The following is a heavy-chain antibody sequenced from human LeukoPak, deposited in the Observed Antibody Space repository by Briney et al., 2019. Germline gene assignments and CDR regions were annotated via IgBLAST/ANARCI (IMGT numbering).Heavy chain of an antibody. CDR1: GYTFTNYA. Sequence: ASVKLSCKASGYTFTNYAIHWVRQAHGQRLEWMVWINAGNGNTKYSQEFQDRVTITRDTSASTVYMELSSLRSEDLAVYYCARTRDYGGNWGFDYWGQGTLVTVSS. V-gene: IGHV1-3*03. D-gene: IGHD4-23*01. J-gene: IGHJ4*02. CDR3: ARTRDYGGNWGFDY. CDR2: INAGNGNT.